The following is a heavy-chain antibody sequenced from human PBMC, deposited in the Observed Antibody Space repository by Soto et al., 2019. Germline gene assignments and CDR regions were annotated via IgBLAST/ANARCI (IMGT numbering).Heavy chain of an antibody. V-gene: IGHV3-48*01. CDR3: ATSHRNYYYALDA. J-gene: IGHJ6*02. CDR1: GYPFDAYI. CDR2: INPRGVTK. Sequence: GGSLRLACAASGYPFDAYIMNWVRRAPGKGLEWVASINPRGVTKYYADSLRGRFTISRDDASSSLFLQMDRLRAEDTAVYFCATSHRNYYYALDAGGQGTTVTFPS.